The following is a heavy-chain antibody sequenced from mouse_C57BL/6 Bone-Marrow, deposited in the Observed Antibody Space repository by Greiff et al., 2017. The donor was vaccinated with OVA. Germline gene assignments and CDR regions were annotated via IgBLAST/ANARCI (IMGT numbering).Heavy chain of an antibody. CDR3: ARDDYYGSSYNYAMDY. J-gene: IGHJ4*01. CDR2: IDPSDSYT. D-gene: IGHD1-1*01. CDR1: GYTFTSYW. Sequence: QVQLQQPGAELVKPGASVKLSCKASGYTFTSYWMQWVKQRPGQGLEWIGEIDPSDSYTNYNQKFKGKATLTVDTSSSTAYMQLSSLTSEDSAVYYCARDDYYGSSYNYAMDYRGQGTSVTVSS. V-gene: IGHV1-50*01.